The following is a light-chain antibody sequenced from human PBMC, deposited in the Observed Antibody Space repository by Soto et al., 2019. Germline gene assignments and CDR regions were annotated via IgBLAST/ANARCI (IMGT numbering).Light chain of an antibody. V-gene: IGLV2-14*01. CDR3: SSFTISSTLV. J-gene: IGLJ3*02. Sequence: HSALTQPASVSGSPGQSITISCTGTSSDVGDYNYVSWYQHHPGKAPKLMISEVSNRPSWVSHRFSGSKSGNTASLTISGLQSEDEADYYCSSFTISSTLVFGGGTKVTVL. CDR2: EVS. CDR1: SSDVGDYNY.